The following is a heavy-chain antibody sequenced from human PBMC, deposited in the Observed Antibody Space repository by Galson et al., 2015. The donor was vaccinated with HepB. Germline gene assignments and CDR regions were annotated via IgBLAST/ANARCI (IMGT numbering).Heavy chain of an antibody. CDR3: ARIRNDFWSGYYYYGMDV. D-gene: IGHD3-3*01. Sequence: SVKVSCKASGGTFSSYAISWVRQAPGQGLEWMGGIIPIFGTANYAQKFQGRVTITADESTSTAYMELSSLRSEDTAVYYCARIRNDFWSGYYYYGMDVWGQGTTVTVSS. CDR2: IIPIFGTA. CDR1: GGTFSSYA. J-gene: IGHJ6*02. V-gene: IGHV1-69*13.